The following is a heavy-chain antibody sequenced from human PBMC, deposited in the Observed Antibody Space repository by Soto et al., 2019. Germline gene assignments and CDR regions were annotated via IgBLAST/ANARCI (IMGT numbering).Heavy chain of an antibody. V-gene: IGHV4-31*03. CDR1: GAALNSGNYY. J-gene: IGHJ5*02. CDR2: MYVTGAV. D-gene: IGHD2-21*01. CDR3: ARLRIATNNYKWFDP. Sequence: PSDTLSLMCRASGAALNSGNYYWSWIRQVPGKGLEWIGHMYVTGAVDYNPSLRDRITISQDTSERQFSLNLRLVTAADTAVYYCARLRIATNNYKWFDPWRHVHLFTASS.